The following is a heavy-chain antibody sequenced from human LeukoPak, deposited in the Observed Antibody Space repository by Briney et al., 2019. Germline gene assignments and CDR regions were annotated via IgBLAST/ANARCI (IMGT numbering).Heavy chain of an antibody. D-gene: IGHD6-13*01. V-gene: IGHV4-4*07. J-gene: IGHJ5*02. Sequence: PSETLSLTCTVSGGSISSYYWSWIRQPAGKGLEWIGRIYTSGSTNYNPSLKSRVTMSVDTSKNQFSLKLSSVTAADTAVYYCARDSAYSSSWYSSLSWFDPWGQGTLVTVSS. CDR3: ARDSAYSSSWYSSLSWFDP. CDR1: GGSISSYY. CDR2: IYTSGST.